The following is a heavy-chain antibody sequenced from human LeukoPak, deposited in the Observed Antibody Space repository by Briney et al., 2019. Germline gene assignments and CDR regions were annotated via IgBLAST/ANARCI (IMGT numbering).Heavy chain of an antibody. CDR2: INPNSGGT. Sequence: ASVKVSCKASGYTSTGYYMHWVRQAPGQGLEWMGWINPNSGGTNYAQKFQGRVTMTRDTSISTAYMELSRLRSDDTAVYYCAKASYCGGDCSGYFQHWGQGTLVIVSS. J-gene: IGHJ1*01. V-gene: IGHV1-2*02. D-gene: IGHD2-21*01. CDR1: GYTSTGYY. CDR3: AKASYCGGDCSGYFQH.